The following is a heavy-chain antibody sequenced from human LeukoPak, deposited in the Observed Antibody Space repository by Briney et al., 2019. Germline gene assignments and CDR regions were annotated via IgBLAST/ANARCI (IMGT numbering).Heavy chain of an antibody. Sequence: GGSLRLSCAASGFTFSSYSMNWVRQAPGKGLEWVSSISSSSSYIYYADSVKGRFAISRDNAKNSLYLQMNSLRAEDTAVYYCARDFGGDWFDYWGQGTLVTVSS. CDR2: ISSSSSYI. CDR3: ARDFGGDWFDY. V-gene: IGHV3-21*01. D-gene: IGHD2-21*02. J-gene: IGHJ4*02. CDR1: GFTFSSYS.